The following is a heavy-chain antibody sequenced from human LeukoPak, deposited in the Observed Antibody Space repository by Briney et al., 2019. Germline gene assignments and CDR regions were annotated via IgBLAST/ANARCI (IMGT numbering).Heavy chain of an antibody. J-gene: IGHJ4*02. CDR1: GFTFSGYA. CDR3: AKGRSAFAGDYDY. Sequence: GGSLRLSCAASGFTFSGYAMTWVRQAPGKGLEWVSSIGGNGGSTYYADSVKGRFTISRDDSKYTLYLQVNSLRADDTAVYYCAKGRSAFAGDYDYWGQGTLVTVSS. CDR2: IGGNGGST. V-gene: IGHV3-23*01.